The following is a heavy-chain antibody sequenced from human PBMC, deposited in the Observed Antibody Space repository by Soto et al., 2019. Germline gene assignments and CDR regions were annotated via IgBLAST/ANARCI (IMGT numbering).Heavy chain of an antibody. CDR1: GYTFTSYA. CDR2: INAGNGNT. D-gene: IGHD1-26*01. Sequence: ASVKVSCKASGYTFTSYAMHWVRQASGQRLEWMGWINAGNGNTKYSQKFQGRVTITRDTSASTAYMELSSLRSEDTAVYYCASASGSYRYYFDYWGQGTLVTVSS. J-gene: IGHJ4*02. V-gene: IGHV1-3*01. CDR3: ASASGSYRYYFDY.